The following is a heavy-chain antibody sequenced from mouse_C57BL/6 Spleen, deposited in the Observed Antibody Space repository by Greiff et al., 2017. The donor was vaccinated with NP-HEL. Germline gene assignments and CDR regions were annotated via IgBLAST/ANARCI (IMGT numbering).Heavy chain of an antibody. V-gene: IGHV8-12*01. CDR1: GFSLSTSGMG. D-gene: IGHD2-4*01. J-gene: IGHJ3*01. CDR2: IYWDDDK. CDR3: ARREDYDEGSWFAY. Sequence: QVTLKECGPGILQSSQTLSLTCSFSGFSLSTSGMGVSWIRQPSGKGLEWLAHIYWDDDKRYNPALKSRLTISKDTSRNQVFLKITSVDTADTATYYCARREDYDEGSWFAYWGQGTLVTVSA.